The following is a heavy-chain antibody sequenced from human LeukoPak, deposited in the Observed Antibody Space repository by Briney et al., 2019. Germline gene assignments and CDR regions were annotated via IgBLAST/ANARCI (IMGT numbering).Heavy chain of an antibody. D-gene: IGHD3-10*01. J-gene: IGHJ6*03. CDR1: GFTFSSYW. Sequence: AGGSLRLSCEASGFTFSSYWMSWIRQAPGKGLEWVSYISSSGSTIYYADSVKGRFTISRDNAKNSLYLQMNSLRAEDTAVYYCARVTVVRGVITSYYYYMDVWGKGTTVTISS. CDR3: ARVTVVRGVITSYYYYMDV. V-gene: IGHV3-11*01. CDR2: ISSSGSTI.